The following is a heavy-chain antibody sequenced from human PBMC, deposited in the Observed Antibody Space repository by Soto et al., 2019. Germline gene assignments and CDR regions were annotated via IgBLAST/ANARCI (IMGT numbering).Heavy chain of an antibody. J-gene: IGHJ6*02. V-gene: IGHV4-34*01. Sequence: SETLSLTCAVYGGSFSGYYWTWIRQPPGTGLEWIGEINHSGSTNYNPSLKSRVTISVDTSKNQFSLKLTSVTAADTAVYYCARDYYRFNSGYGFSMDVWGQGTTVTVSS. CDR3: ARDYYRFNSGYGFSMDV. D-gene: IGHD5-12*01. CDR2: INHSGST. CDR1: GGSFSGYY.